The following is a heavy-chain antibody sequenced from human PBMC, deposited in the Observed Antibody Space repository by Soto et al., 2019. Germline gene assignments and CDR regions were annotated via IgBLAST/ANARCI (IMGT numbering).Heavy chain of an antibody. CDR3: ARGPRATMVRGVRNYYYMDV. J-gene: IGHJ6*03. Sequence: QVQLQQWGAGLLKPSETLSLTCAVYGGSLSGYYWSWIRQPPGKGLEWIGRINHSGSTNYNPSLRRRVTISVDTSKNQFSLKLSSVTAADTAVYYCARGPRATMVRGVRNYYYMDVWGKGTTVTVSS. CDR2: INHSGST. CDR1: GGSLSGYY. D-gene: IGHD3-10*01. V-gene: IGHV4-34*01.